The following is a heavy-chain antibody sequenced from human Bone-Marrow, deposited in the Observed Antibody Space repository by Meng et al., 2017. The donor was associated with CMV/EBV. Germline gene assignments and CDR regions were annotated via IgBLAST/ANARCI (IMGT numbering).Heavy chain of an antibody. CDR1: GFTFDDYG. D-gene: IGHD2-15*01. V-gene: IGHV3-20*01. CDR3: ARRRPGVVLGGAFDI. J-gene: IGHJ3*02. Sequence: GESLKISCAASGFTFDDYGMSWVRQAPGKGLEWVSGINWNGGSTGYADSVKGRFTISRDNAKNSLYLQMNSLRAEDTALYNCARRRPGVVLGGAFDIWGQGTMVTVSS. CDR2: INWNGGST.